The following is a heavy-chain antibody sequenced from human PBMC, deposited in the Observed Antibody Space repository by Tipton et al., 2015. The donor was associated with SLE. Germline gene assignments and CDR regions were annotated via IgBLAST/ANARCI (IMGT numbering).Heavy chain of an antibody. CDR3: ARWGDYGDF. V-gene: IGHV4-38-2*02. CDR2: IYHTGRT. J-gene: IGHJ4*02. CDR1: GYSIITGYY. Sequence: TLSLTCNISGYSIITGYYWGWIRQPPGKGLGWIGSIYHTGRTQYNPSLESRFTILVDASKNQIFLKVTSVTAADTATYYCARWGDYGDFWGQGTLVTVSS. D-gene: IGHD3-16*01.